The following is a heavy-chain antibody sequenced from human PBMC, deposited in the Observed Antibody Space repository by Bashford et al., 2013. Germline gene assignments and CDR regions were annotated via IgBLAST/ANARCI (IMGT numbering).Heavy chain of an antibody. J-gene: IGHJ5*01. CDR3: ASDRSINWFYY. Sequence: SETLSLTCTVSGGSVSSYFWSWIRQPPGKGLEWIGHIYYSGSTNNNPSLKSRVTISLDTSKNQFSLKLSSVTAADTAVYYCASDRSINWFYYWGQGTLVTVSS. V-gene: IGHV4-59*08. CDR2: IYYSGST. D-gene: IGHD3-22*01. CDR1: GGSVSSYF.